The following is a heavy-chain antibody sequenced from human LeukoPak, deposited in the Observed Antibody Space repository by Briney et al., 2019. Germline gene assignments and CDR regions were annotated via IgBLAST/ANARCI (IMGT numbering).Heavy chain of an antibody. Sequence: SETLSLTCTVPGDSISTPNWSWMRQTLGKGLEKSGYIYYTGVTNYNPSLKSRVTISVDTPKNQFSLKLSSVTAADTTVYYCARAHSTGWYYFDYWGQGTLVTVYS. D-gene: IGHD6-19*01. CDR3: ARAHSTGWYYFDY. CDR2: IYYTGVT. V-gene: IGHV4-59*11. CDR1: GDSISTPN. J-gene: IGHJ4*02.